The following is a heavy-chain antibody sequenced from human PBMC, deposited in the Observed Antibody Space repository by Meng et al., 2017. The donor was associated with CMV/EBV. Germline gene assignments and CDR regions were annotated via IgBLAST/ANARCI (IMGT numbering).Heavy chain of an antibody. CDR2: IYYSGST. Sequence: SETLSLTCTVSGGSISSYYWSWIRQPPGKGLEWIGYIYYSGSTNYNPSLKSRVTISVDTSKNQFSLKLSSVTAADTAVYYCARVIKRLPYYGMDVWGQGTTVTVSS. CDR1: GGSISSYY. D-gene: IGHD3-16*01. V-gene: IGHV4-59*01. CDR3: ARVIKRLPYYGMDV. J-gene: IGHJ6*02.